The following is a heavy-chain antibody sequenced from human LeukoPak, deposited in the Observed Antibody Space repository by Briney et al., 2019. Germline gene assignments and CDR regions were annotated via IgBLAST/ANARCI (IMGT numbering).Heavy chain of an antibody. Sequence: PGGSLRLSCAASGFTVSSNYMSWVRQAPGKGLEWVSVIYSGDSTYHADSVKGRFTISRDNSKNTLFLQMNTLSAEDTAVYYCARLEGITYFDYWGQGTLVTVSS. D-gene: IGHD1-1*01. V-gene: IGHV3-53*01. J-gene: IGHJ4*02. CDR3: ARLEGITYFDY. CDR1: GFTVSSNY. CDR2: IYSGDST.